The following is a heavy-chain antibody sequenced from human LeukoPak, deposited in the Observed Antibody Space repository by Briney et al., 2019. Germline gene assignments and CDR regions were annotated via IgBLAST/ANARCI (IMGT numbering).Heavy chain of an antibody. V-gene: IGHV4-59*01. CDR3: ARARYHTEMTYFRTVYYFDY. J-gene: IGHJ4*02. D-gene: IGHD3/OR15-3a*01. CDR2: IYYSGST. Sequence: SETLSLTCTVSGGSLSGYYWSWIRQPPGKGLEWIGYIYYSGSTNYNPSLKSRVTISVDTSKNQFSLKLSSVTAADTAVYYCARARYHTEMTYFRTVYYFDYWGQGTLVTVSS. CDR1: GGSLSGYY.